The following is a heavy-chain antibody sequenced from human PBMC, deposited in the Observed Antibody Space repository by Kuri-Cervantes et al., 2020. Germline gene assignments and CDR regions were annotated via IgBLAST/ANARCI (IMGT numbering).Heavy chain of an antibody. J-gene: IGHJ6*03. CDR3: ARRDYYDSSGYYYYYYYMDV. V-gene: IGHV1-8*02. D-gene: IGHD3-22*01. CDR1: AYTFTGYY. Sequence: ASVKVSCKASAYTFTGYYMHWVRQAPGQGLEWMGWMNPNSGNTGYAQKFQGRVTMTRNTSISTAYMELSSLRSEDTAVYYCARRDYYDSSGYYYYYYYMDVWGKGTTVTVSS. CDR2: MNPNSGNT.